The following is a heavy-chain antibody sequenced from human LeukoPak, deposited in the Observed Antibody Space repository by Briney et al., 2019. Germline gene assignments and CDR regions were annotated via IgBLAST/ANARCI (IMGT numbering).Heavy chain of an antibody. J-gene: IGHJ3*02. Sequence: PSETLSLTCTVSGGSISSYYWNWIRQPPGKGLEWIGYIFYSGSTSYNPSLKSRVTISVDTSKNQFSLKLSSVTAADTAAYYCARSGGVDAFDIWGLGTMVTVSS. CDR3: ARSGGVDAFDI. V-gene: IGHV4-59*01. CDR1: GGSISSYY. CDR2: IFYSGST. D-gene: IGHD3-16*01.